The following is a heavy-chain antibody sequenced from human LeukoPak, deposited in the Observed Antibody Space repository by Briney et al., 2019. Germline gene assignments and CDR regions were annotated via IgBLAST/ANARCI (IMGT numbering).Heavy chain of an antibody. CDR2: IRSGGST. Sequence: GGSLGLSCAASGFIVSGKYMSWVRQAPGKGLEWVSVIRSGGSTSYADSVKGRFTISRDNSKNTLYLQMNSLRAEDTAVYYCAREGSFDSSGYNDALDIWGQGTMVTVSA. CDR3: AREGSFDSSGYNDALDI. D-gene: IGHD3-22*01. J-gene: IGHJ3*02. V-gene: IGHV3-53*01. CDR1: GFIVSGKY.